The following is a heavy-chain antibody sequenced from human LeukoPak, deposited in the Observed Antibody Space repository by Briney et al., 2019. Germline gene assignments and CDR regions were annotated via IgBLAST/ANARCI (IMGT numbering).Heavy chain of an antibody. D-gene: IGHD6-25*01. V-gene: IGHV3-30*02. Sequence: PGGSLRLSCAASGFTFNTYGMHWVRQAPGKGLEWVAFIRDDGNNKYYADSVKGRVTISRHNSKNTLYLQMNSLRADDTALYYWAKGGGPADLPPPRFDYWGQGTLVTVSS. CDR1: GFTFNTYG. J-gene: IGHJ4*02. CDR2: IRDDGNNK. CDR3: AKGGGPADLPPPRFDY.